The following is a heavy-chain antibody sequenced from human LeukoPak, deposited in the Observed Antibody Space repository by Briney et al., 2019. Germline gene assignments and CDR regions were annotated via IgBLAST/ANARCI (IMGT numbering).Heavy chain of an antibody. Sequence: SETLSLTCAVYGGSFSGYYWSWIRQPPGKGLEWIGEINHSGSTNYNPSLKSRVTISVDTSKNQFSLKLSSVTAADTAVYYCARSARRGYSYGYFGYWGQGTLVTVPS. CDR2: INHSGST. CDR1: GGSFSGYY. CDR3: ARSARRGYSYGYFGY. D-gene: IGHD5-18*01. V-gene: IGHV4-34*01. J-gene: IGHJ4*02.